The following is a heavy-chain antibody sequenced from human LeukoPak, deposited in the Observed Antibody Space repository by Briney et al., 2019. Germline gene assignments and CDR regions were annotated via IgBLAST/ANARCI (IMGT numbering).Heavy chain of an antibody. CDR3: ARSPPGRTNWNYYDY. V-gene: IGHV3-64*01. J-gene: IGHJ4*02. D-gene: IGHD1-1*01. Sequence: GSLRLSCAASGFTFSDYAMHWVRQAPGKGLEFVSVIGPIGVYTYYANSVKGRFTISRDNSKSTVSLQMGSLRDEDMAVYYCARSPPGRTNWNYYDYWGRGTLVNVSS. CDR2: IGPIGVYT. CDR1: GFTFSDYA.